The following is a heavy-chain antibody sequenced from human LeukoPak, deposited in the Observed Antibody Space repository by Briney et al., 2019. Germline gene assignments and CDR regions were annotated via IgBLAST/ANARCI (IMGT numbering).Heavy chain of an antibody. D-gene: IGHD6-19*01. CDR3: ARDSNGWYY. Sequence: SGTLSLTCAVSGGSITSPNWWSWVRQPPGKGLEWIGEIYHSGSTNYNPSLESRVIISSDRSKNQFSLKLNSVTAADTAVYYCARDSNGWYYRGRGTLVTVSS. CDR1: GGSITSPNW. V-gene: IGHV4-4*02. CDR2: IYHSGST. J-gene: IGHJ4*02.